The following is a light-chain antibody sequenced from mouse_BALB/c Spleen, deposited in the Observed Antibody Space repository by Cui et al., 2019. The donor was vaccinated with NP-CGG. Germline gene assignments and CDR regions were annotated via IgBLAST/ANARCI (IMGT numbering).Light chain of an antibody. J-gene: IGLJ1*01. CDR3: ALWYSNHWV. V-gene: IGLV1*01. Sequence: HAFVTRESALTTSPGETVTLTCRSSTGAVTTSNYANWVQEKPDHLFTGLIGGTNNRAPGVPARFSGSLIGDKAALTITGTQTEDEAMYFCALWYSNHWVFGGGTKLTVL. CDR2: GTN. CDR1: TGAVTTSNY.